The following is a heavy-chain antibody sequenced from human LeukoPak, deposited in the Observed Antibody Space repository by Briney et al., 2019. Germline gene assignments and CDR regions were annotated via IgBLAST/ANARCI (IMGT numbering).Heavy chain of an antibody. CDR1: GYTFTSYG. J-gene: IGHJ4*02. V-gene: IGHV1-18*01. Sequence: ASVKVSCKASGYTFTSYGISWVRQAPGQGLEWMGWISAYNGNTNYAQKLQGRVTMTTDTSTSTAYMELRSLRSDDTAVYYCARDGQLVWYSSLYYFDYWGQGTLVTVSS. CDR2: ISAYNGNT. CDR3: ARDGQLVWYSSLYYFDY. D-gene: IGHD6-13*01.